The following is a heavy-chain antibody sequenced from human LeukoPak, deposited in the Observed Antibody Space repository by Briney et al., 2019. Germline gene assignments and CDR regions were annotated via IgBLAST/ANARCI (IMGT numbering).Heavy chain of an antibody. J-gene: IGHJ4*02. CDR2: ISSSGSTI. V-gene: IGHV3-11*04. CDR3: ARDLFAYYYDNSGYYIFDY. CDR1: GFTFSDYY. Sequence: GSLRLSCAASGFTFSDYYMSWIRQAPGKGLEWISYISSSGSTIYYADSVQGRFTMSRDNAKNSLYLQMNSLRAEDTAVYYCARDLFAYYYDNSGYYIFDYWGQGTLVTVSS. D-gene: IGHD3-22*01.